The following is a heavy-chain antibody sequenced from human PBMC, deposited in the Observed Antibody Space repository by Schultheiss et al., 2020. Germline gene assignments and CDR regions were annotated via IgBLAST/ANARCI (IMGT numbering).Heavy chain of an antibody. D-gene: IGHD3-9*01. CDR3: ARWRGYDVLTGNDDL. V-gene: IGHV4-31*03. J-gene: IGHJ4*02. CDR2: IFYIGSS. CDR1: GGSISGGGYY. Sequence: SETLSLTCIVSGGSISGGGYYWSWIRQHPGKGLQWIGYIFYIGSSYYNPSLKSRVTISLDASKNQFSLKLSSVTAADTAVYYCARWRGYDVLTGNDDLWGQGTLVTVSS.